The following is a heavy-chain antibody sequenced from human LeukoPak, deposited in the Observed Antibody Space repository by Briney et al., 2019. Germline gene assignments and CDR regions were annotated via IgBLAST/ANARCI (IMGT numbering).Heavy chain of an antibody. D-gene: IGHD3-9*01. CDR1: RFTFSSYA. CDR2: ISGSGGST. V-gene: IGHV3-23*01. J-gene: IGHJ3*02. CDR3: AKDLGYYDIPDACDI. Sequence: PGGSLRLSCAASRFTFSSYAMSWVRQAPGKGLEWVSSISGSGGSTYYADSVKGRFTISRDNSKNTLYLQMNSLRAEDRAVYYCAKDLGYYDIPDACDIWGQGTMVTVSS.